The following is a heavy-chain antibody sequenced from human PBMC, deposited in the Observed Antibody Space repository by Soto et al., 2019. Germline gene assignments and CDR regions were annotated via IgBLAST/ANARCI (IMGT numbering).Heavy chain of an antibody. Sequence: SETLSLTCTVSGGSISNTADYWAWIRQPPGKGLEWIGSIYYGGTTYYNPSLNSRVTVSADTSKNQFSLRLSSVTAADTAVYYCGRRSLLVAPTWGQGSLVTVSA. J-gene: IGHJ4*02. CDR2: IYYGGTT. D-gene: IGHD2-21*01. V-gene: IGHV4-39*01. CDR3: GRRSLLVAPT. CDR1: GGSISNTADY.